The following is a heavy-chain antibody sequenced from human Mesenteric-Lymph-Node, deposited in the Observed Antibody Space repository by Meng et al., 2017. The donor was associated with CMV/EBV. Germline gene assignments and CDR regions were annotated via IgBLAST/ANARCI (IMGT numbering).Heavy chain of an antibody. CDR1: GGTFSSYA. V-gene: IGHV1-69*05. Sequence: SVKVSCKASGGTFSSYAISWVRQAPGQGLEWMGGIIPIFGTANYAQKFQGRVTITTDESTSTAYMELSSLRSEDTAVYYCAGQGGGGLAARPWSAYYYYGMDVWGQGTTVTVSS. CDR3: AGQGGGGLAARPWSAYYYYGMDV. CDR2: IIPIFGTA. D-gene: IGHD6-6*01. J-gene: IGHJ6*02.